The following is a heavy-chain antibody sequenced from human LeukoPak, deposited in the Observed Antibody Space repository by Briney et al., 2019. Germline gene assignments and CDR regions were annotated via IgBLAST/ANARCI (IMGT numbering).Heavy chain of an antibody. CDR3: ARSEVEWDVLLWFGELFRGRYFDY. D-gene: IGHD3-10*01. V-gene: IGHV4-38-2*01. CDR2: IYHSGST. Sequence: NPSETLSLTCAVSGYSISSGYYWGWIRQPPGKGLEWIGSIYHSGSTYYNPSLKSRVTISVDTSKNQFSLKLSSVTAADTAVYYCARSEVEWDVLLWFGELFRGRYFDYWGQGTLVTVSS. J-gene: IGHJ4*02. CDR1: GYSISSGYY.